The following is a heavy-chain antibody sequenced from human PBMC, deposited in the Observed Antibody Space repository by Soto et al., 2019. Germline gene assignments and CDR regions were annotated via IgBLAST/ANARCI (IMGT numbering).Heavy chain of an antibody. CDR3: ARNGYCSRDACSYGVDV. V-gene: IGHV3-11*01. CDR2: ISSSGSTI. J-gene: IGHJ6*02. Sequence: QVQLVESGGGLVKPGGSLRLSCAASGFSNSDYYMSWIRQAPGKGLEWVSYISSSGSTIYYADSVKGRFTVSRDNAKDSLWLQVNSLRAEDTAVYYCARNGYCSRDACSYGVDVWGQGTTVTVSS. D-gene: IGHD2-15*01. CDR1: GFSNSDYY.